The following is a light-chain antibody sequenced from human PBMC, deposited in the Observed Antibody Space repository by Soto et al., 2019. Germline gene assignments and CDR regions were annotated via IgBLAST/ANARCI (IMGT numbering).Light chain of an antibody. J-gene: IGKJ1*01. Sequence: EIEMTQSPATLSVSPGERATLSCRASQSVSSNLAWYQQKPGQAPRLLIYGASTRATGIPARFSGSGSGTEFTLTISSLQSGDFAVYYCQQYTHWPRTFGQGTKVEIK. V-gene: IGKV3-15*01. CDR1: QSVSSN. CDR3: QQYTHWPRT. CDR2: GAS.